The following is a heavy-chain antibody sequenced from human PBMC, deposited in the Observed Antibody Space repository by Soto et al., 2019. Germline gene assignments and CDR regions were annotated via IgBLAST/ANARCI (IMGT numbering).Heavy chain of an antibody. CDR2: IDPSSATT. J-gene: IGHJ4*02. CDR3: ARGGVATIFGDS. D-gene: IGHD5-12*01. Sequence: PGGYLRLSCAASGFTFSRYSMNWARQASGKGLEWLSYIDPSSATTYYAESVKGRFIISRDNAKNSLYLQMNRLRDEDTAVYHCARGGVATIFGDSWGLGTLVTVSS. CDR1: GFTFSRYS. V-gene: IGHV3-48*02.